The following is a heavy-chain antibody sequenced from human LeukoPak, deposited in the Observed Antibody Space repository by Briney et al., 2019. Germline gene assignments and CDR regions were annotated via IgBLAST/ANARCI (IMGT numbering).Heavy chain of an antibody. V-gene: IGHV4-59*11. Sequence: SETLSLTCTVSGGSISSHYWSWIRQPPGKGVEWIGYIYYSGSTNYNPSLKSRVPISVDTSKNQFSLKLSSVTAADTAVYYCARYYYDSSGYNFDYWGQGTLVTVSS. J-gene: IGHJ4*02. CDR1: GGSISSHY. CDR2: IYYSGST. CDR3: ARYYYDSSGYNFDY. D-gene: IGHD3-22*01.